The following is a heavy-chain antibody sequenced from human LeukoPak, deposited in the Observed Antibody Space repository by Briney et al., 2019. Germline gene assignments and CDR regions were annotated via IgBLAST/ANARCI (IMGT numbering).Heavy chain of an antibody. CDR2: IYSGGST. Sequence: PGGSLSLSCAASGFTVSSNYMSWVRQAPGKGLEWVSVIYSGGSTYYADSVKGRFTISRDNSKNTLYLQMNSLRAEDTAVYYCATSNWNYGFYYYYMDVWGKGTTVTVSS. CDR1: GFTVSSNY. D-gene: IGHD1-7*01. CDR3: ATSNWNYGFYYYYMDV. V-gene: IGHV3-53*01. J-gene: IGHJ6*03.